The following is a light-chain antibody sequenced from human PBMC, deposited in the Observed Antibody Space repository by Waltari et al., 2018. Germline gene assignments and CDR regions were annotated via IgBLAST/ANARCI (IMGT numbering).Light chain of an antibody. Sequence: DIQMTQSPSSLSASVGDRVTIPCQASQGISKFVNWYQHKAGKAPKLLIHDATRLEVGVPSRFTGSGSGTDFTFTVSSLQPEDIATYYCQQFDSVPYTFGQGTKLEI. CDR2: DAT. J-gene: IGKJ2*01. CDR3: QQFDSVPYT. CDR1: QGISKF. V-gene: IGKV1-33*01.